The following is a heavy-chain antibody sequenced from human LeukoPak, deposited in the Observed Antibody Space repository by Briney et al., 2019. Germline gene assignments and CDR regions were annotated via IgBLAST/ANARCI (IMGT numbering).Heavy chain of an antibody. CDR3: ARGPLYYDFWSGPVKYGMDV. Sequence: TLSLTCAVSGGSISSGGYSWRWIRQPPGKGLEWIGYIYHSGSTYYNPSLKSRVTISVDRSKNQFSLKLSSVTAADTAVYYCARGPLYYDFWSGPVKYGMDVWGQGTTVTVSS. CDR1: GGSISSGGYS. J-gene: IGHJ6*02. CDR2: IYHSGST. V-gene: IGHV4-30-2*01. D-gene: IGHD3-3*01.